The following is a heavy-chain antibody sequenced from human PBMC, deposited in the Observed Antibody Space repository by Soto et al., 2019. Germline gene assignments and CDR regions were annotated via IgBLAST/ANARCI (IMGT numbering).Heavy chain of an antibody. Sequence: QVHLVESGGGVVQPGRSLRLSCVASGFTFSSYAMHWVRQTPDKGLEWVAVISYDGTNKNYADSVKGRFTISRDNSKNTLYLEMNSLGIEDTAMYYCTIYTPIDPWGQGTLVTVSS. J-gene: IGHJ5*02. CDR2: ISYDGTNK. V-gene: IGHV3-30-3*01. CDR3: TIYTPIDP. D-gene: IGHD2-2*02. CDR1: GFTFSSYA.